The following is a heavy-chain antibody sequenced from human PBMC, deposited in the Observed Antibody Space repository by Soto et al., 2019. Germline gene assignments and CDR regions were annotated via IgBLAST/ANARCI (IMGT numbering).Heavy chain of an antibody. V-gene: IGHV4-31*03. Sequence: SETLSLTCTVSGVSISSGGYYWGWIRQHPGKGLEWIGNIYHSGTTYYNPSLKSRVIMSVDTSKNQFSLILSSVSAADTALYYCARDAIRGSAAMNTSWGLGTLVTVSS. CDR3: ARDAIRGSAAMNTS. CDR2: IYHSGTT. J-gene: IGHJ5*02. CDR1: GVSISSGGYY. D-gene: IGHD2-2*02.